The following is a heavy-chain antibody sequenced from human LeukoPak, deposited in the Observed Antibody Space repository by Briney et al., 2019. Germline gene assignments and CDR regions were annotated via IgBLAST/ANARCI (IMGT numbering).Heavy chain of an antibody. Sequence: SETLSLTCTVSGGSISSSSYYWGWIRQPPGKGLEWIGSIYYSGSTYYNPSLKSRVTISVDTSKNQFSLKLSSVTAADTAVYYCARTYYYGSGSPYDAFDIWGQGTMVTVSS. CDR3: ARTYYYGSGSPYDAFDI. V-gene: IGHV4-39*07. D-gene: IGHD3-10*01. CDR2: IYYSGST. CDR1: GGSISSSSYY. J-gene: IGHJ3*02.